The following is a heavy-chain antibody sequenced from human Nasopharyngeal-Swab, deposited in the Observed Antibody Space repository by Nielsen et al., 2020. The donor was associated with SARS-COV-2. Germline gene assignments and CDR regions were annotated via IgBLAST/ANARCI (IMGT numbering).Heavy chain of an antibody. CDR1: GFIFSSYW. Sequence: GESLKISCEASGFIFSSYWMSWVRQAPGKGLEWVANIKQDGSEKNYVDSVKGRFSISRDTTKNSLYLQMSSLRAEDTAVYYCARASFGYTFPFDYWGQGTLVTVSS. CDR3: ARASFGYTFPFDY. CDR2: IKQDGSEK. V-gene: IGHV3-7*03. D-gene: IGHD3-16*01. J-gene: IGHJ4*02.